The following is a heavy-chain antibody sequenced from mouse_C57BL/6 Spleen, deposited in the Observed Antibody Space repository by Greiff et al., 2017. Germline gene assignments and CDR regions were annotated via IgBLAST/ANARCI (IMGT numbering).Heavy chain of an antibody. D-gene: IGHD1-1*01. J-gene: IGHJ1*03. Sequence: EVHLVESEGGLVQPGSSMKFSCTASGFTFSDYYMAWVRQVPEKGLEWVANINYDGSSTYYLDSLKSRFIISRDNAKNILYLQMSSLKSEATATYYCASDSFYYYGSSYDWYFDVWGTGTTVTVSS. V-gene: IGHV5-16*01. CDR1: GFTFSDYY. CDR3: ASDSFYYYGSSYDWYFDV. CDR2: INYDGSST.